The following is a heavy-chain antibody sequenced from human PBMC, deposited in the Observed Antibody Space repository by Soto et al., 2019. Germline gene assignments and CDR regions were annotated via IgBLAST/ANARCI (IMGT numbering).Heavy chain of an antibody. CDR1: GFTFDSFG. CDR2: ISYDGTNN. V-gene: IGHV3-30*18. D-gene: IGHD6-19*01. Sequence: QVQLVESGGGVVQPGRSLRLSCAASGFTFDSFGMHWVRQAPGKGLEWVAVISYDGTNNYYADSVKGRFTISRDNSKNTLYLQLNSLRDEDTAVYYCVKERYSSGCVDYWGQGTLATVSS. CDR3: VKERYSSGCVDY. J-gene: IGHJ4*02.